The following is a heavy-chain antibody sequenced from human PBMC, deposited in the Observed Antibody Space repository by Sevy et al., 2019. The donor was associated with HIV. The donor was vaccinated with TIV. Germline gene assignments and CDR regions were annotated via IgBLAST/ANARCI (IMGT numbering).Heavy chain of an antibody. CDR1: GFTFSRDS. J-gene: IGHJ6*02. CDR2: ISGSSTYK. CDR3: AKAPPGHCSSGSCRRAYYYYGMDV. D-gene: IGHD2-15*01. Sequence: EGSLRLSCAASGFTFSRDSMNWVLQAPGKALEWVSSISGSSTYKYYADLLRGRFTISRDNAKNSLYLQMNSLRAEDTAVYYCAKAPPGHCSSGSCRRAYYYYGMDVWGQGTTVTVSS. V-gene: IGHV3-21*04.